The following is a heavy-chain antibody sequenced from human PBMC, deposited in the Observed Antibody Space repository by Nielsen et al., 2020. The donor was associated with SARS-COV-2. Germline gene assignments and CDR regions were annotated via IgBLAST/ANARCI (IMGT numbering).Heavy chain of an antibody. CDR1: GYTFTSYA. J-gene: IGHJ5*02. CDR2: INTNTGNP. V-gene: IGHV7-4-1*01. D-gene: IGHD2-2*01. CDR3: ARDLSSTSWFGRETNWFDP. Sequence: ASVKVSCKASGYTFTSYAMNWVRQAPGQGLEWMGWINTNTGNPTYAQGFTGRFVFSLDTSVGTAYLQICSLKAEDTAVYYCARDLSSTSWFGRETNWFDPWGQGTLVTVSS.